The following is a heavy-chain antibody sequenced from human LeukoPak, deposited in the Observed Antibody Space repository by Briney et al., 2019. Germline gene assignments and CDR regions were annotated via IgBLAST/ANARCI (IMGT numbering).Heavy chain of an antibody. CDR1: GFTVSSNY. Sequence: GSLRLSCAASGFTVSSNYMSWVRQAPGKGLEWVSVIRGSGDSAKYADSVKDRFTISRDNSKNTLYLQMNSLRVEDTAVYYCGRDPNGDYIGASEMWGQGTVVTVSS. CDR2: IRGSGDSA. CDR3: GRDPNGDYIGASEM. J-gene: IGHJ3*02. D-gene: IGHD4-17*01. V-gene: IGHV3-23*01.